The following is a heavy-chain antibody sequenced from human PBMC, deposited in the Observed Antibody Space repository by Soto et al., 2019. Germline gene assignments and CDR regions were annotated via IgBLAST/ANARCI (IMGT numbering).Heavy chain of an antibody. CDR1: GFTFTNAW. CDR2: VRSKTDGGTA. D-gene: IGHD6-19*01. V-gene: IGHV3-15*07. J-gene: IGHJ4*02. CDR3: TADGGSDWSGAHY. Sequence: EVQLVESGGGLVKPGGSLRLSCAASGFTFTNAWMNWVRQTPGKGLEWVGRVRSKTDGGTADYSAPVKGRFTISRDESKDTLYLQMNSLEAEDTGLDYCTADGGSDWSGAHYWGQGTLVTVSP.